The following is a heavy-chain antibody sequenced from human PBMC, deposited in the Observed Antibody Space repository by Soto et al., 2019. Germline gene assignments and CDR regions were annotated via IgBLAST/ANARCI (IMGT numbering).Heavy chain of an antibody. Sequence: GGSLRLSCAASGFTFSSYDMHWVRQATGKGLEWVSAIGTAGDTYYPGSVKGRFTISRENAKNSLYLQMNSLRAGDTAVYYCARASLTWSGDYGMDVWGQVTTVPVSS. J-gene: IGHJ6*02. D-gene: IGHD3-16*02. CDR2: IGTAGDT. CDR3: ARASLTWSGDYGMDV. CDR1: GFTFSSYD. V-gene: IGHV3-13*01.